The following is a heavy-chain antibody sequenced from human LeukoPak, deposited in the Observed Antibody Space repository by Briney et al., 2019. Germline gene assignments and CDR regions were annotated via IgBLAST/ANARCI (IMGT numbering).Heavy chain of an antibody. CDR2: ISAYNGNT. Sequence: ASVKVSCKASGYTFTSYGISWVRQAPGQGLEWMGWISAYNGNTNYAQELQGRVTMTTDTSTSTAYMELRSLRSDDTAVYYCARVLVYCSSTSCYLEDYWGQGTLVTVSS. J-gene: IGHJ4*02. CDR1: GYTFTSYG. CDR3: ARVLVYCSSTSCYLEDY. V-gene: IGHV1-18*01. D-gene: IGHD2-2*01.